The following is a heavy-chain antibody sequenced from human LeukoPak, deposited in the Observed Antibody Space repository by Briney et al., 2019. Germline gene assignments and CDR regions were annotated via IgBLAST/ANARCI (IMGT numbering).Heavy chain of an antibody. V-gene: IGHV3-7*01. J-gene: IGHJ6*03. D-gene: IGHD3-3*01. CDR1: GFTFSSYW. Sequence: GGSLRLSCAASGFTFSSYWMSWVRQAPGKGLEWVGNIKQDGSEKYYVDSVKGRFTISRDNAKNSLYLQMNSLRAEDTAVYYCARDRGWSATAYYYYYMDVWGKGTTVTVSS. CDR2: IKQDGSEK. CDR3: ARDRGWSATAYYYYYMDV.